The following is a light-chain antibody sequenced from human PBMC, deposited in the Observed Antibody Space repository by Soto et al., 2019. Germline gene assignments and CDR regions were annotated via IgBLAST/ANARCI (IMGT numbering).Light chain of an antibody. Sequence: DIQMTQSPSSLSASVGDRVTLTCRASQNITSYLNWYQQKPGQAPRLLIFAASSLQSGVPSRFSGSGSGTDFTFTLSSLQPEDFATYYCQQSFTTPITFGQGTRVEIK. CDR2: AAS. V-gene: IGKV1-39*01. CDR3: QQSFTTPIT. CDR1: QNITSY. J-gene: IGKJ5*01.